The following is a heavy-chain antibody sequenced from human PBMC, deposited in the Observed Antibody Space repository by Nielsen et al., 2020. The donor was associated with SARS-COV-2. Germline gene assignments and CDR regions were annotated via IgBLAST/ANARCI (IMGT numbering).Heavy chain of an antibody. V-gene: IGHV3-33*01. CDR2: IWYDGSNK. CDR1: GFTFSSYG. Sequence: SLKISCAASGFTFSSYGMHWVRQAPGKGLEWVAVIWYDGSNKYYADSVKGRFTISRDNSKNTLYLQMNSLRAEDTAVYYCARDESPTVAIYFQHWGQGTLVTVSS. D-gene: IGHD4-17*01. CDR3: ARDESPTVAIYFQH. J-gene: IGHJ1*01.